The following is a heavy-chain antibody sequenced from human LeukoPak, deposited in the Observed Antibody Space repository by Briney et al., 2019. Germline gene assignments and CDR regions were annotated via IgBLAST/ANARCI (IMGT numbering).Heavy chain of an antibody. CDR1: GFTFSHYA. J-gene: IGHJ4*02. V-gene: IGHV3-48*04. CDR2: ISSSSSTI. Sequence: GGSLRLPCAASGFTFSHYAMSWVRQAPGKGLAWVSYISSSSSTIYYADSVKGRFTISRDNAKNSLYLQMNSLRAEDTAVYYCARASRGDYFDYWGQGTLVTVSS. CDR3: ARASRGDYFDY. D-gene: IGHD3-10*01.